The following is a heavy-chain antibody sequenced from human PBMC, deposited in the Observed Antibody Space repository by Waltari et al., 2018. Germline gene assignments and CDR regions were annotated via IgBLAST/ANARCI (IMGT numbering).Heavy chain of an antibody. D-gene: IGHD5-18*01. J-gene: IGHJ3*02. Sequence: QVQLVQSGAEVKKPGSSVKVSCKATGGTFSNYAISWVRQAPGQGLEYMGGIIPAFGPAIYAQKFQGGLTITADDSSGSAYMELSSLRSEDTAMYYCARTGYNQDAFDIWGQGTMVTVSS. CDR2: IIPAFGPA. CDR1: GGTFSNYA. CDR3: ARTGYNQDAFDI. V-gene: IGHV1-69*12.